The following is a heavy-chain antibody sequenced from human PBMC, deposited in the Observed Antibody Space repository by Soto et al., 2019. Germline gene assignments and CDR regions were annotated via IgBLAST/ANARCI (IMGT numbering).Heavy chain of an antibody. Sequence: QVQLVESGGGVVQPGRSLRLSCAASGFPFSSYAMHWVRQAPGKGLAWGAVISYDGSNKYYADSVKGRFTLSRDNSKNTLYLQMNSLRAEDTAVYSCAREVAASGLDYWGQGTLVTVSS. CDR1: GFPFSSYA. CDR2: ISYDGSNK. J-gene: IGHJ4*02. V-gene: IGHV3-30-3*01. CDR3: AREVAASGLDY. D-gene: IGHD2-15*01.